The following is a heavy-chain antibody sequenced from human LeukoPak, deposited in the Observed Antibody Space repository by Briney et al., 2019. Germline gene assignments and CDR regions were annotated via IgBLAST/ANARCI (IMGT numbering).Heavy chain of an antibody. D-gene: IGHD3-22*01. CDR1: GFTFSSYS. CDR2: ISSSSSYI. V-gene: IGHV3-21*01. J-gene: IGHJ4*02. Sequence: GGSLRLSCAASGFTFSSYSMNWVRQAPGKGLEWASSISSSSSYIYYADSVKGRFTISRDNAKNSLYLQMNSLRAEDTAVYYCARVLMPRDSSGYSYPGGFDYWGQGTLVTVSS. CDR3: ARVLMPRDSSGYSYPGGFDY.